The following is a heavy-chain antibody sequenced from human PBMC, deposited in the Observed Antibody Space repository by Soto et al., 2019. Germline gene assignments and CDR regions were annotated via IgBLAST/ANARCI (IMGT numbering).Heavy chain of an antibody. Sequence: EVSLRLSCVASCFSLSSYDMSWVRQAPGKGLEWVSFISGNSGTTYYADSVKGRFTISRDNSKNTLYLQMSRLGAEDTAAYYCAKGATYSFYFDHWGQGTLVTVAS. V-gene: IGHV3-23*01. J-gene: IGHJ4*01. CDR1: CFSLSSYD. D-gene: IGHD5-18*01. CDR3: AKGATYSFYFDH. CDR2: ISGNSGTT.